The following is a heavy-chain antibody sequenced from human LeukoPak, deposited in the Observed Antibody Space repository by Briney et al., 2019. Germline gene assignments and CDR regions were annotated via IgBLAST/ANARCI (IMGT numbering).Heavy chain of an antibody. V-gene: IGHV4-31*03. J-gene: IGHJ4*02. Sequence: SETLSLTCTVSGGSISSAGYCWSWIRQHPGKGLEWIGCIYYSGSTYYNPSLKSRVIISLDTSKNQFSLKLSSVTAADTAVYYCARDSGYGGNSDYWGQGTLVTVSS. D-gene: IGHD4-23*01. CDR2: IYYSGST. CDR3: ARDSGYGGNSDY. CDR1: GGSISSAGYC.